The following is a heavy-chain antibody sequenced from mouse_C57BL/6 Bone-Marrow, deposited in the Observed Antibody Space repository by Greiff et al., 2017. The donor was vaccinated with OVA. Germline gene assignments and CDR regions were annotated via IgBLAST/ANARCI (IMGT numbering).Heavy chain of an antibody. J-gene: IGHJ1*03. CDR2: ISPRSGNT. CDR1: GYTFTSYG. D-gene: IGHD1-1*02. Sequence: VQLQQSGAELARPGASVKLSCKASGYTFTSYGISWVKQRTGQGLEWIGEISPRSGNTSYNEKFKGKATLTAEKSSSTAYMELRSLTSEDSADYFCARGGVAGVWGTGTTVTVSS. V-gene: IGHV1-81*01. CDR3: ARGGVAGV.